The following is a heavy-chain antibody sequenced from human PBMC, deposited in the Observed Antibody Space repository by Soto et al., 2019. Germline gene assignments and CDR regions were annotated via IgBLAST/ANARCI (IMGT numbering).Heavy chain of an antibody. CDR2: IYYSGST. CDR1: GGSISNYY. V-gene: IGHV4-59*01. CDR3: TREDYDGMDV. J-gene: IGHJ6*02. D-gene: IGHD3-16*01. Sequence: SDTLSLTCTVSGGSISNYYWSWIRQPPGKGLEWIGYIYYSGSTKYSPSLKSRVTISIDTSKNQFSLKLSSVTAADTAIYYCTREDYDGMDVWGQGTTVTVSS.